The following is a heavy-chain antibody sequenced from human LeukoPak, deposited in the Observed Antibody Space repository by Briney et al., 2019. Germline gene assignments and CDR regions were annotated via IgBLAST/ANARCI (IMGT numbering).Heavy chain of an antibody. Sequence: ASVKVSCKASGGTFSSYAISWVRQAPGQGLEWMGGIIPIFGTANYAQKFQGRVTITAGESTSTAYMELSSLRSEDTAVYYCAREGAAGEFDYWGQGTLVTVSS. V-gene: IGHV1-69*13. CDR3: AREGAAGEFDY. CDR2: IIPIFGTA. D-gene: IGHD6-13*01. J-gene: IGHJ4*02. CDR1: GGTFSSYA.